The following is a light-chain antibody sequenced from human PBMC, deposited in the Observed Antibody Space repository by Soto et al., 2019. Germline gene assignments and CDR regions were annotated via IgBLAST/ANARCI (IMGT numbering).Light chain of an antibody. CDR2: AAS. Sequence: DIQMTQSPSSLSASVGARVTITCRASQGISNYLAWYQQKPGKVPKLLIYAASTLQSGFPSRFSGSGSGAAFTRTISRLQPEDVATYDCYKYNSAPWTVGQGTKVEIK. V-gene: IGKV1-27*01. CDR3: YKYNSAPWT. CDR1: QGISNY. J-gene: IGKJ1*01.